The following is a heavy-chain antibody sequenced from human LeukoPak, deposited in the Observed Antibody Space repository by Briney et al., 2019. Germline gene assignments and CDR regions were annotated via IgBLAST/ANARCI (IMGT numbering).Heavy chain of an antibody. D-gene: IGHD3-10*01. V-gene: IGHV3-23*01. CDR2: ISGSGGST. CDR3: ARDYYASGSLVDNLFEP. Sequence: GGSLRLSCAASGFTFSSYAMSWVRQAPGKGLEWVSAISGSGGSTYSADSVRGGFTISRDNSKKTLYMQMYSLRAEDTAVYYCARDYYASGSLVDNLFEPWGEGSLVTVSS. J-gene: IGHJ5*02. CDR1: GFTFSSYA.